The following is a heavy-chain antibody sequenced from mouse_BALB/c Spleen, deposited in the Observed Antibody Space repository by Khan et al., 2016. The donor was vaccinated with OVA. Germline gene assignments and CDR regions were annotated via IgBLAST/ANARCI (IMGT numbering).Heavy chain of an antibody. CDR3: ARDGAYYRNDGWFAY. Sequence: QVQLKQSGAELARPGASVKMSYKASGYTFTSYTIHWIKQRPGQGLEWIGYINPSSGYTNYNQKFKDKATLTADKSSTTAYMKLSSLNSDDSAVYYCARDGAYYRNDGWFAYWGQGTLVTVSA. CDR2: INPSSGYT. V-gene: IGHV1-4*01. D-gene: IGHD2-14*01. CDR1: GYTFTSYT. J-gene: IGHJ3*01.